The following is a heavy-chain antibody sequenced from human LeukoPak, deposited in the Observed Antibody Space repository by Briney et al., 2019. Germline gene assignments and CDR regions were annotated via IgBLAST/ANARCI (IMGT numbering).Heavy chain of an antibody. CDR2: INPDSGST. Sequence: ASVKVSCKASGYTFTAYYMYWVRQAPGQGLEWMGWINPDSGSTNYAQKFQGRVTLSRDTSISTAYMELSRLGSDDTAVYYCARVSGSYTLNYYYAMDVWGQGTTVTVSS. V-gene: IGHV1-2*02. CDR1: GYTFTAYY. J-gene: IGHJ6*02. CDR3: ARVSGSYTLNYYYAMDV. D-gene: IGHD1-26*01.